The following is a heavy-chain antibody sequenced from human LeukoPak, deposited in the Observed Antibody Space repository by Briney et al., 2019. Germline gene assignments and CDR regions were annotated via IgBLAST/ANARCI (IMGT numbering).Heavy chain of an antibody. J-gene: IGHJ3*02. CDR1: GGSITSYY. CDR3: ARLIQAMGAFDI. CDR2: VFATGST. Sequence: SETLSLTCTVSGGSITSYYWSWIRRPAGKGLEWIGRVFATGSTNYNPSLKSRVTMSVDASRNQFSLKLSSVTAADTAVYYCARLIQAMGAFDIWGQGTMVTVSS. V-gene: IGHV4-4*07. D-gene: IGHD5-18*01.